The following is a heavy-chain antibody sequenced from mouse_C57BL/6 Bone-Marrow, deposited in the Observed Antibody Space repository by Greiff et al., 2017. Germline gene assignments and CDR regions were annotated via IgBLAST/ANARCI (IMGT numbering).Heavy chain of an antibody. D-gene: IGHD1-1*01. CDR3: ARRGDGSSYDWFAY. CDR2: IYPGDGDT. J-gene: IGHJ3*01. Sequence: QVQLQQSGPELVKPGASVKISCKASGYAFSSSWMNWVKQRPGKGLEWIGRIYPGDGDTNYNGKFKGKATLTADKSSSTAYMQLSSLTSEAAAVYFCARRGDGSSYDWFAYWGQGTLVTVSA. CDR1: GYAFSSSW. V-gene: IGHV1-82*01.